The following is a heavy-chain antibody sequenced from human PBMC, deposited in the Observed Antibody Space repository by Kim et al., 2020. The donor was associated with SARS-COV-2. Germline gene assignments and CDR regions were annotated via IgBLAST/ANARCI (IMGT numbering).Heavy chain of an antibody. J-gene: IGHJ4*02. V-gene: IGHV1-3*01. CDR1: GYTFTAYF. Sequence: ASVKVSCKASGYTFTAYFVHWMRQAPGQSLEWMGWINPANGDTKYSEKFWGRVTITRDTSASTIYMDLSSLRSEDTAVYYCARGPSSGSFDYWGQGTLVT. CDR3: ARGPSSGSFDY. CDR2: INPANGDT. D-gene: IGHD1-26*01.